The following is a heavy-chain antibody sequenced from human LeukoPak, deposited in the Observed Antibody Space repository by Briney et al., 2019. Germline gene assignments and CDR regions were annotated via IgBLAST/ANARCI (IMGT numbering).Heavy chain of an antibody. J-gene: IGHJ4*02. V-gene: IGHV4-59*08. CDR2: IHYTGTT. D-gene: IGHD3-3*01. CDR3: ARHYGDFWSGYPPRYFDY. CDR1: GASISSAY. Sequence: SETLSLTCTVSGASISSAYWSWIRQSPGKGLEWIGYIHYTGTTNYSPSLKSRIIISVDMSKNQFSLQLNSVPAADTATYYCARHYGDFWSGYPPRYFDYWGQGTLVTVSS.